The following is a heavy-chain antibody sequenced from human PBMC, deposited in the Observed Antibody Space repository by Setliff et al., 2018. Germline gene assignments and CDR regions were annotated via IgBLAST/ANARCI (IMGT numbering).Heavy chain of an antibody. CDR1: GYTFTSYG. D-gene: IGHD2-2*01. Sequence: AASVKVSCKASGYTFTSYGISWVRQAPGQGLEWMGWISAYNGNTNYAQKLQGRVTMTTDTSTSTAYMELRSLRSDDTAVYYCARVLFHCSSTSCYLDAFDIWGQGTMVTVSS. CDR3: ARVLFHCSSTSCYLDAFDI. CDR2: ISAYNGNT. J-gene: IGHJ3*02. V-gene: IGHV1-18*01.